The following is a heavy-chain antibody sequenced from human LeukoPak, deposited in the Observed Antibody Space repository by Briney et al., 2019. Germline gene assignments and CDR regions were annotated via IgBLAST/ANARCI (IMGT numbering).Heavy chain of an antibody. CDR3: ARATPRGNDY. V-gene: IGHV4-34*01. Sequence: KPSETLSLTCAVYGGSFSGYYWSWIRRPPGKGLEWIGEINHSGSTNYNPSLKSRVTISVDTSKNQFSLKLSSVTAADTAVYYCARATPRGNDYWGQGTLVTVSS. D-gene: IGHD3-16*01. J-gene: IGHJ4*02. CDR1: GGSFSGYY. CDR2: INHSGST.